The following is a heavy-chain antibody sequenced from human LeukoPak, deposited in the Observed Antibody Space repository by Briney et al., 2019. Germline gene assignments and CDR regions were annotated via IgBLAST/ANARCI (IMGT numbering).Heavy chain of an antibody. V-gene: IGHV3-21*01. CDR2: INYSGDTT. D-gene: IGHD3-10*01. CDR1: EFTFSDYA. J-gene: IGHJ5*02. Sequence: GGSLRLSCAASEFTFSDYAMNWVRQAPGKGLEWVSTINYSGDTTYYAVSVKGRFTISRDNAKNSLYLQMNSLRAEDTAVYYCARSPYIWFGESGGWFDPWGQGTLVTVSS. CDR3: ARSPYIWFGESGGWFDP.